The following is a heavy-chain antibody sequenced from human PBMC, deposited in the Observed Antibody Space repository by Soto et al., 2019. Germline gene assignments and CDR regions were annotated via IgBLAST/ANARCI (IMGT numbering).Heavy chain of an antibody. CDR3: ARRPQHIAATDYYYYYGMDV. CDR1: GYTFTSYA. CDR2: INAGNGNT. J-gene: IGHJ6*04. D-gene: IGHD6-6*01. V-gene: IGHV1-3*01. Sequence: ASVKVSCKASGYTFTSYAMHWVRQAPGQRIEWMGWINAGNGNTKYSQKFQGRVTITRDTSASTAYMELSSLRSEDTAVYYCARRPQHIAATDYYYYYGMDVWGEGTTVTVSS.